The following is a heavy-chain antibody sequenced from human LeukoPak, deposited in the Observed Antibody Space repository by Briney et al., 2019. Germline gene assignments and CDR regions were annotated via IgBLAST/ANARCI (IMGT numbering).Heavy chain of an antibody. CDR2: IYYSGST. CDR3: ARGWGGSGSYYNDY. Sequence: SETLSLTCTVSGGSISSGSYYWSWIRQPPGKGLEWIGYIYYSGSTYYNPSLKSRVTISVDTSKNQFSLKLSSVTAADTAVYYCARGWGGSGSYYNDYWGQGTLVTVSS. CDR1: GGSISSGSYY. V-gene: IGHV4-30-4*01. D-gene: IGHD3-10*01. J-gene: IGHJ4*02.